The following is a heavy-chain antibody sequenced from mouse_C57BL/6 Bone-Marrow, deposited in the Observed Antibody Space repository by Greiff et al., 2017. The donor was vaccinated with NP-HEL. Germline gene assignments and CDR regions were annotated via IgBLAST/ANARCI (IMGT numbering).Heavy chain of an antibody. Sequence: EVQVVESGGGLVKPGGSLKLSCAASGFTFSDYGMHWVRQAPEKGLEWVAYISSGSSTIYYADTVKGRFTISRDNAKNTLFLQMTSLRSEDTAMYYCARRYYGNYLDYWGQGTTLTVSS. V-gene: IGHV5-17*01. J-gene: IGHJ2*01. CDR3: ARRYYGNYLDY. CDR1: GFTFSDYG. CDR2: ISSGSSTI. D-gene: IGHD1-1*02.